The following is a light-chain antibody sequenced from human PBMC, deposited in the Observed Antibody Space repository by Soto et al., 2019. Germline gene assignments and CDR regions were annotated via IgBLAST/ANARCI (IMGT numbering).Light chain of an antibody. CDR2: GAS. CDR1: QSVTSN. CDR3: QQYNNWPVT. J-gene: IGKJ4*01. Sequence: EIVMTQSPVTLSVSPGERATLSCRGSQSVTSNLAWYQQKPGQAPRLLIFGASTRATGIPARFSGSGSGTEFTLTISGLQSEDFATYYCQQYNNWPVTFGGGTKVDIK. V-gene: IGKV3-15*01.